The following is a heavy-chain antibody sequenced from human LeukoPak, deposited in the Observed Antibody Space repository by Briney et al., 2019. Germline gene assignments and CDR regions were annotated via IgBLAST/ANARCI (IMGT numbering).Heavy chain of an antibody. CDR2: ISGSGGSI. J-gene: IGHJ3*02. D-gene: IGHD3-9*01. CDR3: ARDLPYYDILTGYYNPFDAFDI. CDR1: GFTFSSYA. V-gene: IGHV3-23*01. Sequence: GGSLRLSCAASGFTFSSYAMSWVRQAPGKGLEWVSAISGSGGSIYYADSVKGRFTISRDNAKNSLYLQMNSLRAEDTAVYYCARDLPYYDILTGYYNPFDAFDIWGQGTMVTVSS.